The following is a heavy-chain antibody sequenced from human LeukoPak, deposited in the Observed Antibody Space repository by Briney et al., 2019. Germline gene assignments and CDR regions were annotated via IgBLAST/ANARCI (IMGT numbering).Heavy chain of an antibody. J-gene: IGHJ4*02. CDR1: GFTFDDYA. CDR3: AKDIGAMMVAVPDY. V-gene: IGHV3-9*01. D-gene: IGHD3-22*01. CDR2: ISWNSGSI. Sequence: HPGGSLRLFCAASGFTFDDYAMRWVRQAPGKGLEWVSGISWNSGSIGYADSVKGRFTISRDNSKNSLYLQMNSLRAEDTALYYCAKDIGAMMVAVPDYWGQGTLVTVS.